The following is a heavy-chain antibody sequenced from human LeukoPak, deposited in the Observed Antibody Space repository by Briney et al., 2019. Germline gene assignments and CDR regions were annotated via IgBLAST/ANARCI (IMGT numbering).Heavy chain of an antibody. J-gene: IGHJ6*02. CDR1: GFTFSDYY. CDR3: ARDRGRYYGDYGMDV. V-gene: IGHV3-11*01. CDR2: ISSSGSTI. D-gene: IGHD3-10*01. Sequence: TGGSLRLSCAASGFTFSDYYMSWIRQAPGKGLEGVSYISSSGSTIYYADSVKGRFTISRDNAKNSLYLQMNSLRAEDTAVYYCARDRGRYYGDYGMDVWGQGTTVTVSS.